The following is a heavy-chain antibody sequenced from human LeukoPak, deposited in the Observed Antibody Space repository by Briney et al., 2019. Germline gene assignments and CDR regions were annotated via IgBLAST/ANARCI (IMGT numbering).Heavy chain of an antibody. CDR3: ARAPIHDY. J-gene: IGHJ4*02. CDR2: INHSGST. V-gene: IGHV4-34*01. Sequence: SETLSLTCAVYGGSFSGYYWSWIRQPPGKGLEWIGEINHSGSTNYNPSLKSRVTISVDTSKNQFSLKLSSVTAADTAVYYCARAPIHDYWGQGTLVTVSS. D-gene: IGHD2-21*01. CDR1: GGSFSGYY.